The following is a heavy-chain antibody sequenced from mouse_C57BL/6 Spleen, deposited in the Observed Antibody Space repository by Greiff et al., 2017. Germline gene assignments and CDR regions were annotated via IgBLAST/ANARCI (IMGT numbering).Heavy chain of an antibody. J-gene: IGHJ2*01. CDR1: GYSFTGYY. V-gene: IGHV1-42*01. Sequence: VHVKQSGPELVKPGASVKISCKASGYSFTGYYMNWVKQSPEKSLEWIGEINPSTGGTTYNQKFKAKATLTVDKSSSTAYMQLKSLTSEDSAVYYCAREGELLRYFVYWGQGTTLTVSS. CDR3: AREGELLRYFVY. D-gene: IGHD1-1*01. CDR2: INPSTGGT.